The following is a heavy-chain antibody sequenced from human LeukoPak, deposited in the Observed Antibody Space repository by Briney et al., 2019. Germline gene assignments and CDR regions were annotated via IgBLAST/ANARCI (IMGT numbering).Heavy chain of an antibody. CDR2: IYTSAST. CDR1: GGSISSYY. CDR3: ARDSPRDYYDSSGYYYYAFDI. Sequence: SETLSLTCTVSGGSISSYYWRWLRQPAGKGLDWIGRIYTSASTNYNPSLKSRVTMSVDTSKNQFSLKLSSVTAADTAVYYCARDSPRDYYDSSGYYYYAFDIWGQGTMVTVSS. D-gene: IGHD3-22*01. V-gene: IGHV4-4*07. J-gene: IGHJ3*02.